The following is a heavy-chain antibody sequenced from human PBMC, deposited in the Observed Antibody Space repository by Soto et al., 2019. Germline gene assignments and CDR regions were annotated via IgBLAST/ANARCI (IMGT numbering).Heavy chain of an antibody. Sequence: GGSLRLSCTASGFMFEDFAMHGVRQAPGQGLEWVSGINWSGGKEAYEDSVLGRFTISRDKAKKSLYLDMNCLRAEDTALYFCAKDADCFLALWRYFQSWGRGTMATVSS. CDR1: GFMFEDFA. V-gene: IGHV3-9*01. D-gene: IGHD2-21*01. CDR2: INWSGGKE. CDR3: AKDADCFLALWRYFQS. J-gene: IGHJ1*01.